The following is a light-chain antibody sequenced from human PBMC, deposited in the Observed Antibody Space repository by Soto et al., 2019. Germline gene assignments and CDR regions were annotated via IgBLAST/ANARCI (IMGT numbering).Light chain of an antibody. Sequence: EIEMTQSPATLSVSPGERATLSCRASQSVSSNLAWYQQKPGQTPRLLVYGASTRATGVPVRFSGSGSGTEFNLTISSLQSEDFAVYYCQRSYSTPQTFGQGTKVEIK. CDR3: QRSYSTPQT. V-gene: IGKV3-15*01. CDR1: QSVSSN. CDR2: GAS. J-gene: IGKJ1*01.